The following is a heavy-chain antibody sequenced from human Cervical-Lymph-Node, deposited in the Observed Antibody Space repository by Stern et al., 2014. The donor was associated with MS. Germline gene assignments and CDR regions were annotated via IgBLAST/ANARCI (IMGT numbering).Heavy chain of an antibody. J-gene: IGHJ4*02. V-gene: IGHV1-69*18. D-gene: IGHD6-6*01. CDR2: FIPIFGTS. Sequence: QVQLVQSGAEVKKPGSSVKVSCKVSGGTFSSNSVSWVRQAPGQGLEWMGTFIPIFGTSKYAQKFQGRISITADESTITAYMELSVLTSDDAAVYYCARLRSWLVDYWGQGTLVTVSS. CDR3: ARLRSWLVDY. CDR1: GGTFSSNS.